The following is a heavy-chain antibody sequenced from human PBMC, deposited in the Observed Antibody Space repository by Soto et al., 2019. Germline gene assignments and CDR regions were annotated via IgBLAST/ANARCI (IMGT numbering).Heavy chain of an antibody. V-gene: IGHV3-23*01. CDR3: APFGGYSSSWPAFQH. Sequence: PGGSLRLSCAASGFTFSSYAMSWVRQAPGKGLEWVSAISGSGGSTYYADSVKGRLTISRDNSKNTLYLQMNSLRAEDTAVYYCAPFGGYSSSWPAFQHWGQGTLVTVSS. J-gene: IGHJ1*01. CDR1: GFTFSSYA. D-gene: IGHD6-13*01. CDR2: ISGSGGST.